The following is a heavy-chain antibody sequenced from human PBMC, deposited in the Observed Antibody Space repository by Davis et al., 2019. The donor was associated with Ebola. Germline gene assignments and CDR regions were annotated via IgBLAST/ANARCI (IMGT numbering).Heavy chain of an antibody. CDR1: GFTFSSYA. D-gene: IGHD6-13*01. Sequence: GGSLRLSCAASGFTFSSYAMHWVRQAPGKGLEWVAVISYDGSNKYYADSVKGRFTISRDNSKNTLYLQMNSLRAEDTAVYYCAKDLSSSWYLYYYGMDVWGQGTTVTVSS. CDR3: AKDLSSSWYLYYYGMDV. J-gene: IGHJ6*02. CDR2: ISYDGSNK. V-gene: IGHV3-30-3*01.